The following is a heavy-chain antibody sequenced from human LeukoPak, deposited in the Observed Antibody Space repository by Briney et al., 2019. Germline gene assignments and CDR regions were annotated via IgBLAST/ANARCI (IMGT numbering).Heavy chain of an antibody. V-gene: IGHV3-23*01. D-gene: IGHD2-2*01. CDR3: AKVPPSCSSTSCYSGVDY. CDR1: GFTFSSYA. CDR2: ISGSGGST. Sequence: GGSLRLSCAASGFTFSSYAMSWVRQAPGKGLEWVSAISGSGGSTYYADSVKGRFTISRDKSKNTLYLQMNSLRAEDTAVYYCAKVPPSCSSTSCYSGVDYWGQGTLVTVSS. J-gene: IGHJ4*02.